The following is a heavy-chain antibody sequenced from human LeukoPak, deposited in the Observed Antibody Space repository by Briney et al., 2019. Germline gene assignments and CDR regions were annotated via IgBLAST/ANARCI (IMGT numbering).Heavy chain of an antibody. V-gene: IGHV1-18*01. CDR1: GYTFTSYG. Sequence: ASVKVSCKASGYTFTSYGISWVRQAPGQGLEWMGWISAYNGNTNYAQKLQGRVTMTTDTSTSTAYMELRSLRSDDTAVYYCARDRHGLLWFGELFRETRTQRFNTVDYWGQGTLVTVSS. CDR3: ARDRHGLLWFGELFRETRTQRFNTVDY. D-gene: IGHD3-10*01. CDR2: ISAYNGNT. J-gene: IGHJ4*02.